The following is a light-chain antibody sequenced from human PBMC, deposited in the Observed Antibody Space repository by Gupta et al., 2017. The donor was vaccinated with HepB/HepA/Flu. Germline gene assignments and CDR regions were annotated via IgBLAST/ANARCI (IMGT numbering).Light chain of an antibody. Sequence: DIQMTQSPSSLSASVGERVTITCRASRTISTNLNWYQQKPGKAPKLLIYAASTLQSGVPSRFSGSGSGTDLTLSITSRQQEDFATYYCQQTDSYPPLTFGGGTKVDI. CDR3: QQTDSYPPLT. CDR2: AAS. J-gene: IGKJ4*01. V-gene: IGKV1-39*01. CDR1: RTISTN.